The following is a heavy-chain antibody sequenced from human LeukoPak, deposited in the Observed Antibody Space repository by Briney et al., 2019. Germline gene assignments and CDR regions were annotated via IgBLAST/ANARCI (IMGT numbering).Heavy chain of an antibody. CDR3: AKDLSSGTGRGFDH. J-gene: IGHJ4*02. CDR2: IRGSGDPA. V-gene: IGHV3-23*01. CDR1: GFPFSAYA. Sequence: GGSLRLSCVASGFPFSAYAMSWVRQAPNKGLEWVSGIRGSGDPAYYAESVKGRFTVYRDNFRNIVYLQMNSLRAEVTALYYCAKDLSSGTGRGFDHWGQGTLVSVSS. D-gene: IGHD3/OR15-3a*01.